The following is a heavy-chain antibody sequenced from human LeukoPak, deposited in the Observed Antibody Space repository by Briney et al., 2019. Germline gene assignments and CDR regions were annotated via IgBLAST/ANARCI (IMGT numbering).Heavy chain of an antibody. V-gene: IGHV3-30*04. Sequence: GRSLRLSCAASEFTFSSYAMHWVRQAPGKGLEWVAVISYDGSNKYYADSVKGRFTISRDNSKNTLYLQMNSLRAEDTAAYYCARDYDVASGFDYWGQGTLVTVSS. J-gene: IGHJ4*02. CDR2: ISYDGSNK. D-gene: IGHD3-16*01. CDR3: ARDYDVASGFDY. CDR1: EFTFSSYA.